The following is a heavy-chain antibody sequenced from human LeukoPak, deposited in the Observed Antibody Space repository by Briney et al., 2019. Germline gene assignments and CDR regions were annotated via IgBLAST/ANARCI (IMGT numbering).Heavy chain of an antibody. J-gene: IGHJ4*02. D-gene: IGHD7-27*01. CDR3: ARGGNWGYFDY. CDR2: ISYDGNNK. V-gene: IGHV3-30*04. Sequence: GGSLRLSCAASGFSFNVFPMHWVRQAPGKGLECVAVISYDGNNKYYADSVNGRFTISRDNSKNTLFLQMNSLRTEDTAIYHCARGGNWGYFDYWGQGTLVTVSS. CDR1: GFSFNVFP.